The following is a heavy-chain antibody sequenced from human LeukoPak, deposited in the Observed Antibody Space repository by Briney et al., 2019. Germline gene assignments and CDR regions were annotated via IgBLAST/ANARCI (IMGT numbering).Heavy chain of an antibody. CDR1: EYTFTGYF. V-gene: IGHV1-2*02. CDR2: INPNIVDL. J-gene: IGHJ3*02. Sequence: ASVKVSCKASEYTFTGYFIHLVRQAPGQGLEGIGWINPNIVDLHYAQKFQARVTMSRGTTIRTAYMALRRLTYHDTAVYYCSRVPTTGPIRCAGFVIWGQDTRLTVSS. D-gene: IGHD1-1*01. CDR3: SRVPTTGPIRCAGFVI.